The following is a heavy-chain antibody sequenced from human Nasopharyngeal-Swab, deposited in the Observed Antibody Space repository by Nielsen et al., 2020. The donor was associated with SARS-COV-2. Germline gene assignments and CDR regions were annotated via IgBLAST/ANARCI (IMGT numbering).Heavy chain of an antibody. Sequence: GGSLRLSYAASGFTFSSYWMHWVRQAPGKGLVWVSRINSDGSSTSYADSVKGRFTISRDNAKNTLYLQMNSLRAEDTAVYYCARAGDYLKSYYYYGMDVWGQGTTVTVSS. CDR1: GFTFSSYW. CDR2: INSDGSST. CDR3: ARAGDYLKSYYYYGMDV. D-gene: IGHD7-27*01. V-gene: IGHV3-74*01. J-gene: IGHJ6*02.